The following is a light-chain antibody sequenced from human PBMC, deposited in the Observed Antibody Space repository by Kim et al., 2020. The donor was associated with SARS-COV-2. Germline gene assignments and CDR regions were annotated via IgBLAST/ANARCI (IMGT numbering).Light chain of an antibody. Sequence: LSPGERATLSCRASQSVSSYLAWYQQKPGQAPRLLIYDASNRATGIPARVSGSGSGTDFTLTISSLQTEDLTVYYCQQRSNWPLTFGGGTKVDIK. J-gene: IGKJ4*01. CDR2: DAS. V-gene: IGKV3-11*01. CDR3: QQRSNWPLT. CDR1: QSVSSY.